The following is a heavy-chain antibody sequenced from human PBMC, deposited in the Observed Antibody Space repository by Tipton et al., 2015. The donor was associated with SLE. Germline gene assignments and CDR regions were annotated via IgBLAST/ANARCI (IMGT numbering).Heavy chain of an antibody. CDR3: ACSQGSDAYDI. Sequence: QEQLVQSGAEVKKPGASVKVSCKASGYTFTSYYMHWVRQAPGQGLEWMGIVNPSGGDTNYAQKFQGRVTVTRDTSTTTVYMELTSLRSEDTAVYYCACSQGSDAYDIWGQGTLVTVSS. CDR1: GYTFTSYY. D-gene: IGHD3-10*01. J-gene: IGHJ3*02. CDR2: VNPSGGDT. V-gene: IGHV1-46*01.